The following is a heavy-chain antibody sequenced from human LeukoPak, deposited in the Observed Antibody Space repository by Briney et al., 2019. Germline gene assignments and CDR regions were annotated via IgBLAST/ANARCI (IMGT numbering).Heavy chain of an antibody. D-gene: IGHD3-9*01. V-gene: IGHV3-48*01. CDR1: GFTFSSYS. Sequence: GGSLRLFCAASGFTFSSYSMNWVRQAPGKGLEWVSYISSSSSTIYYADSVKGRFTISRDNAKNSLYLQMNSLRAEDTAVYYCARESDILTGCPDYWGQGTLVTVSS. J-gene: IGHJ4*02. CDR2: ISSSSSTI. CDR3: ARESDILTGCPDY.